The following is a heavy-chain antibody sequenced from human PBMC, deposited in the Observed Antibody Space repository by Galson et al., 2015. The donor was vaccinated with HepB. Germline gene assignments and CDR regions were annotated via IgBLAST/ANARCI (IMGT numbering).Heavy chain of an antibody. CDR2: ISSSSSYI. CDR1: GFTFSSYS. V-gene: IGHV3-21*01. CDR3: ARDCSSTSCPFDY. Sequence: SLRLSCAASGFTFSSYSMNWVRQAPGKGLEWVSSISSSSSYIYYADSVKGLFTISRDNAKNSLYLQMNSLRAEDTAVYYCARDCSSTSCPFDYWGQGTLVTVST. D-gene: IGHD2-2*01. J-gene: IGHJ4*02.